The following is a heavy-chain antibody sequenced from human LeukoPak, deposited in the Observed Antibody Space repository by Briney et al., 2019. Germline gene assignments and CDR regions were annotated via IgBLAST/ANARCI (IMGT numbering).Heavy chain of an antibody. D-gene: IGHD3-10*01. Sequence: GGSLRLSCAASGFTPSSYWMHWVRQDPGGGLVWVPRFNSNGSSKTYADSVKGRFTISRDNAKNTLYLQMNSLRAEDTAVYYCARVVPPTDYGSGSYFWDPYYFDYWGQGTLVTVSS. CDR1: GFTPSSYW. V-gene: IGHV3-74*01. J-gene: IGHJ4*02. CDR2: FNSNGSSK. CDR3: ARVVPPTDYGSGSYFWDPYYFDY.